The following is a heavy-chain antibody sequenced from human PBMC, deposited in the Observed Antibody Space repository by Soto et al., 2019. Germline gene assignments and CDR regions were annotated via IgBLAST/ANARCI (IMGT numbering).Heavy chain of an antibody. J-gene: IGHJ5*02. CDR1: AHTFSSYS. D-gene: IGHD6-13*01. CDR3: GRDPQQLSSNWFDP. CDR2: IMPIFGTE. Sequence: VSSNTTAHTFSSYSISCVRQAPGQGLEWMGGIMPIFGTENYAQKCQGRVTITADESTSTAYMELSSLRSEDTAVYYCGRDPQQLSSNWFDPWGQGTLVTVSS. V-gene: IGHV1-69*01.